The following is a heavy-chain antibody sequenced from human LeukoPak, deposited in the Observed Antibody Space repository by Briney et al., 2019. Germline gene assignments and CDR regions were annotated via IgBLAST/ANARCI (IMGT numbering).Heavy chain of an antibody. V-gene: IGHV3-33*01. CDR1: GFTFSSYG. CDR2: IWYDGSNK. CDR3: ARGGTYYDFWSGYSYYYGMDV. Sequence: PGGSLRLSCAASGFTFSSYGVHWVRQAPGKGLEWVAAIWYDGSNKYYADSVKGRFTISRDNSKNTLYLQTNSMRDEDTAVYYCARGGTYYDFWSGYSYYYGMDVWGQGTTVTVSS. J-gene: IGHJ6*02. D-gene: IGHD3-3*01.